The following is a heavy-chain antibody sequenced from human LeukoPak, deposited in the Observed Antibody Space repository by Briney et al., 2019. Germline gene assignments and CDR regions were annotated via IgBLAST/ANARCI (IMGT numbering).Heavy chain of an antibody. CDR3: ARDRYSLFPRGKVD. Sequence: GGSLRLSCAASGFTFSSYGMHWVRQAPGKGLEWVSAISGSGGSTYYADSVKGRFTISRDNSKNTLYLQMNSLRAEDTAVYYCARDRYSLFPRGKVDWGQGTLVTVSS. V-gene: IGHV3-23*01. CDR1: GFTFSSYG. CDR2: ISGSGGST. D-gene: IGHD4-11*01. J-gene: IGHJ4*02.